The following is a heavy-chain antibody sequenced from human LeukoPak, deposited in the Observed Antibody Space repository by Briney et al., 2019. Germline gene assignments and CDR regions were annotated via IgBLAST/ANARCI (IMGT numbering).Heavy chain of an antibody. D-gene: IGHD3-10*01. J-gene: IGHJ5*02. CDR3: AKDSHQLWFGETAHNWFDP. CDR1: GFTFDDYA. V-gene: IGHV3-9*01. Sequence: PGRSLRLSCAASGFTFDDYAMHWVRHAPGKGLEWVSGISWNSGSIGYADSVKGRFTISRDNAKNSLYLQMNSLRAEDTALYYCAKDSHQLWFGETAHNWFDPWGQGTLVTVSS. CDR2: ISWNSGSI.